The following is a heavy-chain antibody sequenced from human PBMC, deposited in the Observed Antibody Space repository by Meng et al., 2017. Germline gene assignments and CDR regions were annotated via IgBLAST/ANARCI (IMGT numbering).Heavy chain of an antibody. D-gene: IGHD3-22*01. V-gene: IGHV4-39*07. CDR3: ARRGDSSGYYYTYSGYWYFDL. Sequence: LRLSCTVSGGSISSSSYYWGWIRQPPGKGLEWIGSIYYSGSTYYNPSLKSRVTISVDTSKNQFSLKLSSVTAADTAVYYCARRGDSSGYYYTYSGYWYFDLWGRGTLVTVSS. CDR1: GGSISSSSYY. CDR2: IYYSGST. J-gene: IGHJ2*01.